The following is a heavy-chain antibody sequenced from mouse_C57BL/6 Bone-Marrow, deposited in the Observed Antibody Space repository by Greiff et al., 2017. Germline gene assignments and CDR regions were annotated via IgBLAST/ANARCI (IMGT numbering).Heavy chain of an antibody. J-gene: IGHJ3*01. CDR3: ARGYYSNPFAY. CDR2: IDPADSYT. D-gene: IGHD2-5*01. Sequence: QVQLKQPGAELVRPGPSVKLSCKASGYTFTSYWMHWVKQRPGQGLEWMGVIDPADSYTNYNQMFNGQATMTVDTSSRTAYMQLSSLTSEASAVYYCARGYYSNPFAYWGQGTLVTVSA. V-gene: IGHV1-59*01. CDR1: GYTFTSYW.